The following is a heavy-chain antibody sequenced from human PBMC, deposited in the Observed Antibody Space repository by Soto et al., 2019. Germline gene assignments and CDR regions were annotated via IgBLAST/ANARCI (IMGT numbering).Heavy chain of an antibody. CDR2: ISGSGGRS. D-gene: IGHD6-13*01. Sequence: EVQLLDSGGGLVQPGGSLRLSCAASGFTFSNYAMTWVRQGPGKGLEWVSGISGSGGRSYYADSVKGRFTISRDNSKSTLYLQMNSLRAEDTAVYYCAKAYFGWSCEQPDYFDYWGQGALVTVSS. CDR1: GFTFSNYA. V-gene: IGHV3-23*01. J-gene: IGHJ4*02. CDR3: AKAYFGWSCEQPDYFDY.